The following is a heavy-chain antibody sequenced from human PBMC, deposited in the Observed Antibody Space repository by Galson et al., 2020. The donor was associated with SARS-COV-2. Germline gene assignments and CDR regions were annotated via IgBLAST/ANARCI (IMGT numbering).Heavy chain of an antibody. CDR2: IYSDDDK. CDR3: AHKPYDYVWRSYRYKEGWFDP. Sequence: KMSGPTLVKPTQTLTLTCTFSGFSLSTSGVGVGWIRQPPGKALEWLALIYSDDDKRYNPSLKSRLTVTKDTSKNQVVLTMTNMEPADTATFYCAHKPYDYVWRSYRYKEGWFDPWGQGTLVTVSS. J-gene: IGHJ5*02. V-gene: IGHV2-5*02. D-gene: IGHD3-16*02. CDR1: GFSLSTSGVG.